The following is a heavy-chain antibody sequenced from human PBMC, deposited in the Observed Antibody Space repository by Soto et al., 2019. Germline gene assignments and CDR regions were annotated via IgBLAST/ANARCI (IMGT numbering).Heavy chain of an antibody. CDR2: INPNSGGT. D-gene: IGHD1-26*01. V-gene: IGHV1-2*02. J-gene: IGHJ4*02. CDR3: ARARGSYLFIDY. Sequence: GASVKVSCKASGYTFTGYYMHWVRQAPGQGLEWMGWINPNSGGTNYAQKFQGRVTMTTDTSTCTAYMELRSLRSDDTAVYYCARARGSYLFIDYWGQGTLVTVSS. CDR1: GYTFTGYY.